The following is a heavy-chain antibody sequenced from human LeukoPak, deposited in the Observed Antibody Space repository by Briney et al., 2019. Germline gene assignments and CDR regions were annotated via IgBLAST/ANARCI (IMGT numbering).Heavy chain of an antibody. CDR2: ISGSGGST. CDR3: AKGGCSSTSCYVSVHLGRNYFDY. V-gene: IGHV3-23*01. CDR1: GFTVRSNY. Sequence: AGGSLRLSCAASGFTVRSNYMSWVRQAPGEGLEWVSAISGSGGSTYYADSVKGRFTISRDNSKNTLYLQMNSLRAEDTAVYYCAKGGCSSTSCYVSVHLGRNYFDYWGQGTLVTVSS. D-gene: IGHD2-2*01. J-gene: IGHJ4*02.